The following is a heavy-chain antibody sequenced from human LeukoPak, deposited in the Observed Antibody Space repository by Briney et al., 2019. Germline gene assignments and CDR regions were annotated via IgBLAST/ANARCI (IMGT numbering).Heavy chain of an antibody. D-gene: IGHD3-10*01. CDR1: GYTFTSYG. V-gene: IGHV1-18*04. CDR3: ARNRDIYGSGSYYQNWFDP. CDR2: ISAYDGNT. Sequence: ASVKVSCKASGYTFTSYGISWVRQAPGQGLEWMGWISAYDGNTNYAQKLQGRVTMTTDTSTSTAYMELRSLRSDDTAVYYCARNRDIYGSGSYYQNWFDPWGQGTLVTVSS. J-gene: IGHJ5*02.